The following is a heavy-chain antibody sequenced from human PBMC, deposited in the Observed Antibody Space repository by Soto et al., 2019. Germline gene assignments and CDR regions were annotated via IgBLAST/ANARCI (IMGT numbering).Heavy chain of an antibody. CDR1: GGTFSSYA. J-gene: IGHJ4*02. Sequence: GASVKVSCKASGGTFSSYASSWVRQAPGQGLEWMGGIIPIFGTANYAQKFQGRVTITADESTSTAYMELSSLRSEDTAVYYCARDRSKDSSGYTHDYCGQRTLVTVCS. CDR3: ARDRSKDSSGYTHDY. V-gene: IGHV1-69*13. D-gene: IGHD3-22*01. CDR2: IIPIFGTA.